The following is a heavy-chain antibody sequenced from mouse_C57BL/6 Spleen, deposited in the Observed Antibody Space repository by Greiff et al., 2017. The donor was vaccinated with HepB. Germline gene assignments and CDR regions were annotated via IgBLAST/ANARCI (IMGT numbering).Heavy chain of an antibody. V-gene: IGHV1-39*01. CDR1: GYSFTDYN. CDR2: INPNYGTT. CDR3: GRGGENYLWLSFAY. J-gene: IGHJ3*01. D-gene: IGHD1-1*01. Sequence: EVQLQQSGPELVKPGASVKISCKASGYSFTDYNMNWVKQSNGKSLEWIGVINPNYGTTSYNQKFKGKATLTVDQSSSTAYMQLTSLTSEDSAVYYWGRGGENYLWLSFAYWGQGTLVTVSA.